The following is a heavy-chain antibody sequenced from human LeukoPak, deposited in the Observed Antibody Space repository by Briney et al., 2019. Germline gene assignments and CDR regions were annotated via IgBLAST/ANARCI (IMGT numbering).Heavy chain of an antibody. CDR2: IDAAGDT. CDR1: GFTFSSYG. CDR3: ARDLATYYYGSGSYY. V-gene: IGHV3-13*01. Sequence: PGGSLRLSCAASGFTFSSYGMHWVRHATGKGLEWVSGIDAAGDTYYADSVKGRFTISRDNSKNTLYLQMNSLRAEDTAVYYCARDLATYYYGSGSYYWGQGTLVTVSS. J-gene: IGHJ4*02. D-gene: IGHD3-10*01.